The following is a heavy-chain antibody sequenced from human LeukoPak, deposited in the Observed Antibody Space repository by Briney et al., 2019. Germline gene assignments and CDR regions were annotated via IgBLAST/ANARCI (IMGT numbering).Heavy chain of an antibody. CDR3: ARGRTHSSSWPFDY. D-gene: IGHD6-13*01. CDR2: ISSSGGSI. CDR1: GFTFNGYY. V-gene: IGHV3-11*04. J-gene: IGHJ4*02. Sequence: PGGSLRLSCAASGFTFNGYYMSWIRQAPGKGLEWVSYISSSGGSINYADSVKGRFTISRDNAKNSLYLQMNSLRAEDTAVYYCARGRTHSSSWPFDYWGQGTLVTVSS.